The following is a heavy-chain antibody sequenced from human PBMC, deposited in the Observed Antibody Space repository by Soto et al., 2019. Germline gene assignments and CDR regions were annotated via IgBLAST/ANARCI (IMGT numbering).Heavy chain of an antibody. CDR1: GGTFSSYA. D-gene: IGHD5-12*01. CDR3: ARRGGYAHGYYYYSMDV. Sequence: QVQRVQSGAEVKKPGSSVKVSCKASGGTFSSYAVSGVRQDPGQGLECMGGIIPIFGTANYGQKFQGRVTIPAGDSTSPAYMGQSSLRYEDTAVYYCARRGGYAHGYYYYSMDVWGQGTTVTVSS. V-gene: IGHV1-69*01. CDR2: IIPIFGTA. J-gene: IGHJ6*02.